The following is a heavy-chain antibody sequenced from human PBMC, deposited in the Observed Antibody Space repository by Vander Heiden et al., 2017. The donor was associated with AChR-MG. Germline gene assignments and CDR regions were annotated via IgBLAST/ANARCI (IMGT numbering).Heavy chain of an antibody. CDR2: MNPNSGNT. CDR3: AREVTSSSLPPSYYYYGMDV. V-gene: IGHV1-8*01. J-gene: IGHJ6*02. CDR1: GYTFTSYD. D-gene: IGHD2-2*01. Sequence: QVQLVQSGAEVKKPGASVKVSCKASGYTFTSYDINWVRQATGQGLEWMGWMNPNSGNTGYAQKFQGRVTMTRNTSISTAYMELSSLRSEDTAVYYCAREVTSSSLPPSYYYYGMDVWDQGTTVTVSS.